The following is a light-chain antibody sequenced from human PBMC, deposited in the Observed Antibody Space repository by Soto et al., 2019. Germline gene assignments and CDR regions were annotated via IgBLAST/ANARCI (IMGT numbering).Light chain of an antibody. Sequence: QSVLTQPASVSGSPGQSITISCTGTSSDVGSYNLVSWYQQHPGKAPKLMIYEVTKRPSGVSNRFSGSKSGNTASLTISGLQAEDAADYYCCSYAGSSTSVLFGGGTQLTVL. V-gene: IGLV2-23*02. CDR3: CSYAGSSTSVL. J-gene: IGLJ7*01. CDR2: EVT. CDR1: SSDVGSYNL.